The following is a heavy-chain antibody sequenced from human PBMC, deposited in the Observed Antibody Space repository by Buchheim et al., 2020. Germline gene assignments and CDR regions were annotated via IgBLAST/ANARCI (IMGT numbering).Heavy chain of an antibody. D-gene: IGHD6-13*01. CDR1: GGSISSGTYY. CDR2: IYTSGST. V-gene: IGHV4-61*02. CDR3: ARESIAAAGYYFDY. J-gene: IGHJ4*02. Sequence: QVQLQESGPGLVKPSQTLSLTCTVSGGSISSGTYYWSWIRQPAGKGLEWFGRIYTSGSTNYNPSLKSRVTISVDTSKNQFSLKLSSVTAADTAVYYCARESIAAAGYYFDYWGQGTL.